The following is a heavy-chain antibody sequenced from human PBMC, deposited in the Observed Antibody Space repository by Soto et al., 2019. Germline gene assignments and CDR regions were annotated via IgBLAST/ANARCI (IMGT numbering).Heavy chain of an antibody. Sequence: PGGPLRLSCAASGFTFSSYSMNWVRQAPGKGLEWVSYISSSSSTIYYADSVKGRFTISRDNAKNSLYLQMNSLRDEDTAVYYCAISTVTKANYYYYGMDVWGQGTTVTVSS. CDR2: ISSSSSTI. D-gene: IGHD4-4*01. J-gene: IGHJ6*02. CDR3: AISTVTKANYYYYGMDV. CDR1: GFTFSSYS. V-gene: IGHV3-48*02.